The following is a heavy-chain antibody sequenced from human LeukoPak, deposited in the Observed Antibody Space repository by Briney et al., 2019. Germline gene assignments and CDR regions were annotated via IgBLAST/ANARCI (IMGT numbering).Heavy chain of an antibody. D-gene: IGHD5-18*01. J-gene: IGHJ4*02. V-gene: IGHV4-59*01. CDR2: IYYSGST. Sequence: SETLSLTCTVSGGSISSYYWSWIRQLPGKGLEWIGYIYYSGSTNYNPSLKSRVTISVDTSKNQFSLKLSSVTAADTAVYYCARGAAGYSYGWGQGTLVTVSS. CDR3: ARGAAGYSYG. CDR1: GGSISSYY.